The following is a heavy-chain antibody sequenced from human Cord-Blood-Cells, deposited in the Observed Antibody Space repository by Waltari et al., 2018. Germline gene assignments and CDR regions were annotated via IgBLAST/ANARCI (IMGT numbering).Heavy chain of an antibody. J-gene: IGHJ6*03. CDR3: ARQSGSGSYYYYYYYMDV. Sequence: QLQLQESGPGLVKPSETLSLTCTVSGGSISSSSYYWGWIRQPPGKGLEWIGSIYYSGGTYYNPSLKGRGTRAVDTSKNQFSLKLGSVTAADTAVYYCARQSGSGSYYYYYYYMDVWGKGTTVTVSS. CDR1: GGSISSSSYY. D-gene: IGHD1-26*01. CDR2: IYYSGGT. V-gene: IGHV4-39*07.